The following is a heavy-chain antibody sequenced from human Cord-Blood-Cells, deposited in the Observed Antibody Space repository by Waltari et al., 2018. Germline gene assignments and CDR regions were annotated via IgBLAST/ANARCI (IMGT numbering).Heavy chain of an antibody. CDR1: GYTFTGYY. Sequence: QVQLVQSGAEVKKPGASVKVSCKASGYTFTGYYMHWVRQAPGQGLEWMGWINPNSGGTNYAQKFQGRGTRTRDTSISTAYMELGRLRSDDTAVYYCARGYCSSTSCYYYYYYYMDVWGKGTTVTVAS. CDR2: INPNSGGT. CDR3: ARGYCSSTSCYYYYYYYMDV. J-gene: IGHJ6*03. D-gene: IGHD2-2*01. V-gene: IGHV1-2*02.